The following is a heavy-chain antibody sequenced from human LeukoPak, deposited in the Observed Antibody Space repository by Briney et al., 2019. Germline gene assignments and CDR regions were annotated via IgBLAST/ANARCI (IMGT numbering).Heavy chain of an antibody. V-gene: IGHV3-33*01. D-gene: IGHD4-17*01. CDR3: ARYGDYVFDP. Sequence: GGSLRLSCAASGFTFSSYGMHWVRQAPGKGLEWVALIWYDGSDKYYADSVKGRFTISRDNSKNTLHLQMNSLRAEDTAVYYCARYGDYVFDPWGQGTLVTVSS. J-gene: IGHJ5*02. CDR1: GFTFSSYG. CDR2: IWYDGSDK.